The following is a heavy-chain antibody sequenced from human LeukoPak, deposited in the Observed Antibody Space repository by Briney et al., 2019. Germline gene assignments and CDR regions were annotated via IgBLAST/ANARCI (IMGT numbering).Heavy chain of an antibody. D-gene: IGHD3-22*01. CDR3: ARTYYYDSSGYFNDAFDI. J-gene: IGHJ3*02. V-gene: IGHV1-2*02. Sequence: GASVKVSCKASGYTFTGYYMHWVRQAPGQGLEWVGWINPNSGGTNYAQKFQGRVTMTRDTSISTAYMELSRLRSDDTAVYYCARTYYYDSSGYFNDAFDIWGQGTMVTVSS. CDR1: GYTFTGYY. CDR2: INPNSGGT.